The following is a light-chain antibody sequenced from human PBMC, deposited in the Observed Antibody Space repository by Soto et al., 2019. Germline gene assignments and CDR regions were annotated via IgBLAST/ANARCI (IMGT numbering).Light chain of an antibody. CDR1: STGFVSYNR. CDR2: EAS. V-gene: IGLV2-18*01. CDR3: SLYTSENTYV. J-gene: IGLJ1*01. Sequence: QSALTQPPSVSGSPGQSVTISFTGTSTGFVSYNRVSWYQQPPRTAPKLIIYEASNRPSGVPDRFSGSKSGNTASLTISGLQAADEADYYCSLYTSENTYVFVTGTKVTVL.